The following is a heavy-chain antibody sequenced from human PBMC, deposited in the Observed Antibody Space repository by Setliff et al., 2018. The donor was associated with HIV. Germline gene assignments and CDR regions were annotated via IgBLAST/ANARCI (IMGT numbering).Heavy chain of an antibody. Sequence: SETLSLTCKVSGASISSYYWSWVRQPPGKGLEWIGYIYNSGYSNSKPSLKSRVTMSLDTSKNQFSLELTSVTAADTAVYFCARGDGYRSNDAYYDTGMDVWGQGITGTVSS. D-gene: IGHD5-12*01. CDR1: GASISSYY. V-gene: IGHV4-59*01. J-gene: IGHJ6*02. CDR2: IYNSGYS. CDR3: ARGDGYRSNDAYYDTGMDV.